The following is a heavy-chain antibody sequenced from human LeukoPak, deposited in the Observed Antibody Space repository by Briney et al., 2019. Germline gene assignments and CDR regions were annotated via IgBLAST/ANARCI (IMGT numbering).Heavy chain of an antibody. V-gene: IGHV5-51*01. J-gene: IGHJ4*02. Sequence: GESLKISCKGSGYSFTSFWISWARQTPGKGLEWMGIIYPGDSDTRYSPSFQGQVTISADKSISTAYLQWSSLRASDTAMYYCARPRGGVDYFDYWGQGTLVTVSS. CDR1: GYSFTSFW. CDR2: IYPGDSDT. D-gene: IGHD2-8*02. CDR3: ARPRGGVDYFDY.